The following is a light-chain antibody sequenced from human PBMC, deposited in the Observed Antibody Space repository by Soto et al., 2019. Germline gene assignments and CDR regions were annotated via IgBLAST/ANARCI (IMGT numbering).Light chain of an antibody. J-gene: IGKJ1*01. Sequence: DIQMTQSPSSLSASVGDRVTITCRASQSISSYLNWYQQKPGKAPKLLIYAASSLQSGVPSRFSGSGSETDFTLTISSLQPEDFATYYCRQSYSTPRTFGQGTKVEIK. V-gene: IGKV1-39*01. CDR2: AAS. CDR1: QSISSY. CDR3: RQSYSTPRT.